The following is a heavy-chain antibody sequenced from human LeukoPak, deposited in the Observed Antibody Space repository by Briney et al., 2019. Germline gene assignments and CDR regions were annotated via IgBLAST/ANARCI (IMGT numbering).Heavy chain of an antibody. J-gene: IGHJ4*02. CDR3: ARDTGTAHFDS. CDR2: IYYSGTT. D-gene: IGHD1-1*01. V-gene: IGHV4-39*07. CDR1: GGSISSSSYH. Sequence: PSETLALTCTVSGGSISSSSYHWGWIRQPPGKGLEWIGSIYYSGTTYYNPSLQSRVTISVDTPKNQFSLRLSSVTAADTAVYYCARDTGTAHFDSWGQGTLVTVSS.